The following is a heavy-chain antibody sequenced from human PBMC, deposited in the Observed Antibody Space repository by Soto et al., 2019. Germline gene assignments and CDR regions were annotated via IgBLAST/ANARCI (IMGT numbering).Heavy chain of an antibody. CDR2: ISYDGSNK. CDR3: ARPNGDYGSDPYYYGMDV. D-gene: IGHD3-10*01. V-gene: IGHV3-30-3*01. CDR1: GFTFSSYA. Sequence: QVQLVESGGGVVQPGRSLRLSCAASGFTFSSYAMHWVRQAPGKGLEWVAVISYDGSNKYYADSVKGRFTISRYNSKNKMYLQMNSLRAEDTDVYYGARPNGDYGSDPYYYGMDVWGQGTTVTVAS. J-gene: IGHJ6*01.